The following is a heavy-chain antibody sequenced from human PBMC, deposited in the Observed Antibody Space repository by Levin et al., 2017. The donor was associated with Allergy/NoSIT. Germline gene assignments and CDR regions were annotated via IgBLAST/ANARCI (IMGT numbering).Heavy chain of an antibody. J-gene: IGHJ4*02. CDR1: GFTFSSYG. D-gene: IGHD6-19*01. Sequence: GESLKISCAASGFTFSSYGMHWVRQAPGKGLEWVAVISYDGSNKYYADSVKGRFTISRDNSKNTLYLQMNSLRAEDTAVYYCAKRSRREQWLFDYWGQGTLVTVSS. CDR3: AKRSRREQWLFDY. V-gene: IGHV3-30*18. CDR2: ISYDGSNK.